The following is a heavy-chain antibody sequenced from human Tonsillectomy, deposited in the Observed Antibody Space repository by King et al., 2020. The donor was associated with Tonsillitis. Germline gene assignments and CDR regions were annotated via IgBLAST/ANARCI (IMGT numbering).Heavy chain of an antibody. CDR2: IIPIFGTA. J-gene: IGHJ6*02. CDR1: GGTFSSYA. Sequence: VQLVQSGAEVKKPGSSVKVSCKASGGTFSSYAISWVRQAPGQGLEWMGGIIPIFGTANYAQKFQGRVTITADESTSTAYMELSSLRSEDTAVYYCASDDRISRWGYYYFAMDVWGQGTTVTVSS. D-gene: IGHD4-23*01. V-gene: IGHV1-69*01. CDR3: ASDDRISRWGYYYFAMDV.